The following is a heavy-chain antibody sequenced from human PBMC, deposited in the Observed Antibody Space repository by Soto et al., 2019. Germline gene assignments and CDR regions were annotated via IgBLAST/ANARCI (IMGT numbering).Heavy chain of an antibody. D-gene: IGHD2-15*01. J-gene: IGHJ4*02. V-gene: IGHV3-30-3*01. CDR1: GFTFSSYA. CDR3: ARGGIVVVVAAHSDY. Sequence: QVQLVESGGGVVQPGRSLRLSCAASGFTFSSYAMHWVRQAPGKGLEWVAVISYDGSNKYYADSVKGRFTISRDNSKNTLYLQMNCLRAEDTAVYYCARGGIVVVVAAHSDYWGQGTLVTVSS. CDR2: ISYDGSNK.